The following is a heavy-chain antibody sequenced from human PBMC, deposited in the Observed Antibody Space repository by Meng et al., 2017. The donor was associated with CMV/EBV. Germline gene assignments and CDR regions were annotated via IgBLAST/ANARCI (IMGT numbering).Heavy chain of an antibody. CDR3: ARVMGPNRTPYYFDY. V-gene: IGHV4-30-4*08. J-gene: IGHJ4*02. D-gene: IGHD1-14*01. Sequence: QVQLQASGPGLVKPSQTLSLPCTVSGGSISSGDYYWSWIRQPPGKGLEWIGYIYYSGSTYYNPSLKSRVTISVDTSKNQFSLKLSSVTAADTAVYYCARVMGPNRTPYYFDYWGQGTLVTVSS. CDR1: GGSISSGDYY. CDR2: IYYSGST.